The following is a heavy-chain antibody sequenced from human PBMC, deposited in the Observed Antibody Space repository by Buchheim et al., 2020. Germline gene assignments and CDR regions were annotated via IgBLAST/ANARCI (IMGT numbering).Heavy chain of an antibody. CDR3: ARDGRGYDFWSGYYLREYYFDY. D-gene: IGHD3-3*01. Sequence: EVQLVESGGGVVRPGGSLRLSCAASGFTFDDYGMSWVRQAPGKGLEWVSGINWNGGSTGYADSVKGRFTISSDNAKNSLYLQMNSLRAEDTALYYCARDGRGYDFWSGYYLREYYFDYWGQGTL. CDR1: GFTFDDYG. V-gene: IGHV3-20*04. J-gene: IGHJ4*02. CDR2: INWNGGST.